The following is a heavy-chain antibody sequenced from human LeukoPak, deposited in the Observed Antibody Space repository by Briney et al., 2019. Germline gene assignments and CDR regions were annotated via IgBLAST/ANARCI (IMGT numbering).Heavy chain of an antibody. J-gene: IGHJ4*02. D-gene: IGHD6-13*01. CDR1: GSRFTSYW. V-gene: IGHV5-51*01. Sequence: GESLQISCKGSGSRFTSYWIGWGRQLAGEGLEWMGINYPGDSDTRYSPSFQGQVTISVDKSISTAFLQWSSLKASDTAMYYCARLGSSSWYPNSYFDYWGQGTLVTVSS. CDR2: NYPGDSDT. CDR3: ARLGSSSWYPNSYFDY.